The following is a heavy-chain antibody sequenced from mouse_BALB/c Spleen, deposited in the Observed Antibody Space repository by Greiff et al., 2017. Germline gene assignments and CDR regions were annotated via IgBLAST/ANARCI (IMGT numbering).Heavy chain of an antibody. D-gene: IGHD2-3*01. V-gene: IGHV5-4*02. CDR2: ISDGGSYT. Sequence: EVQLVESGGGLVKPGGSLKLSCAASGFTFSDYYMYWVRQTPEKRLEWVATISDGGSYTYYPDSVKGRFTISRDNAKNNLYLQRSSLKSEDTAMYYCAIQNSQNGSYGAFAYWGQGTLVTVSA. CDR1: GFTFSDYY. CDR3: AIQNSQNGSYGAFAY. J-gene: IGHJ3*01.